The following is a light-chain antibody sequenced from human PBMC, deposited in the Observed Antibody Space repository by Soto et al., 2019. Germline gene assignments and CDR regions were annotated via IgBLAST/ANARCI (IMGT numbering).Light chain of an antibody. J-gene: IGKJ4*01. CDR3: QQYNKWPLT. CDR1: QSVSSN. V-gene: IGKV3-15*01. CDR2: HAS. Sequence: EIVMTQSPATLSVSPGERATLSCRASQSVSSNLAWYQQKPGQAPRLLIYHASTRATGIPARFSGSGSGTEFTLTISSLQSEDFAVYYCQQYNKWPLTCGGGTKVEIK.